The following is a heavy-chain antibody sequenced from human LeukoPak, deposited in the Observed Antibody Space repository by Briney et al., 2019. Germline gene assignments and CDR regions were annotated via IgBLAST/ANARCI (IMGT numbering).Heavy chain of an antibody. CDR3: ARGTPSSSGWLYYGMDV. V-gene: IGHV4-4*07. CDR2: IYTSGST. Sequence: SETLSLTCTVSGGSISSYFWSWIRQPAGKGLEWIGRIYTSGSTNYNPSLKSRVTMSVDTSKNQFFLKLSSVTAADTAVYYCARGTPSSSGWLYYGMDVWGQGTTVTVSS. CDR1: GGSISSYF. D-gene: IGHD6-19*01. J-gene: IGHJ6*02.